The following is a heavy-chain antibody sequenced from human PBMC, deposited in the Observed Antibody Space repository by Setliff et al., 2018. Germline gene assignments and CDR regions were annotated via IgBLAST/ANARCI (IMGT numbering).Heavy chain of an antibody. V-gene: IGHV5-51*01. CDR3: ARIGIKSGYYFDY. CDR1: GYRFTSYW. J-gene: IGHJ4*02. D-gene: IGHD3-22*01. CDR2: IYPGDSDT. Sequence: PGESLKISCKGSGYRFTSYWIGWVRQMPGKGLEWMGLIYPGDSDTRYSPSFRGQVAISADKSISSAYLQWRSLKASDTAMYYCARIGIKSGYYFDYWGQGTLVTVSS.